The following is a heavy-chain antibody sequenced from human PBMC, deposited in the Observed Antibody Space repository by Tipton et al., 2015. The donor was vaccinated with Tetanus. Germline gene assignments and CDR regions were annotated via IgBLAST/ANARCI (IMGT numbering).Heavy chain of an antibody. D-gene: IGHD3-10*01. CDR1: GASLRSGDYN. J-gene: IGHJ4*02. CDR2: ISDSGLS. V-gene: IGHV4-61*08. CDR3: TRANHEFPKKGPFDS. Sequence: TLSLTCSVSGASLRSGDYNWSWIRQPPGKGLEWLAYISDSGLSNSNYFLKSRITISRDTSRKQFSLKLNSVTAADTAVYYCTRANHEFPKKGPFDSWGQGTLVIVS.